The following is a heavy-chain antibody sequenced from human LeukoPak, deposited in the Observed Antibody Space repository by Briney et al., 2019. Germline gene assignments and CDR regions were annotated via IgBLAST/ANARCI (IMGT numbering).Heavy chain of an antibody. CDR1: GGPISSYY. CDR2: IYYSGTT. Sequence: PSETLSLACTVSGGPISSYYWSWIRQPPGKGLEWIGYIYYSGTTNYNPSLKSRVTISVDTSKNQFSLKLSSVTAADTAVYYCARLLGSSWYFDYWGQGTLVTVSS. CDR3: ARLLGSSWYFDY. J-gene: IGHJ4*02. D-gene: IGHD6-13*01. V-gene: IGHV4-59*08.